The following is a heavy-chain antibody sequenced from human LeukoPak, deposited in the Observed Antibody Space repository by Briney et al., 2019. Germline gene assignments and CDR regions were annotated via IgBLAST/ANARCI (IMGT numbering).Heavy chain of an antibody. J-gene: IGHJ4*02. V-gene: IGHV4-4*02. CDR2: IYHSGST. CDR3: ARESERGYSYGPP. Sequence: PSGTLSLTCAVSGGSISSKWWSWVRQPPGKGLEWIGEIYHSGSTNYNPSLKSRVTISIDKSKNQFSLKLSSVTAADTAVYYCARESERGYSYGPPWGQGTLVTVSS. D-gene: IGHD5-18*01. CDR1: GGSISSKW.